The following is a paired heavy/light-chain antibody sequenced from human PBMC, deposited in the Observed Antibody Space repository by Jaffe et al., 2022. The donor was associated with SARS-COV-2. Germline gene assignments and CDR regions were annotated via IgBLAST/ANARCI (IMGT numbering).Heavy chain of an antibody. CDR1: GYSFTDYA. Sequence: QVQLVQSGAEVKNPGASVKVSCKASGYSFTDYAMHWVRLAPGQRLEWMGWINGGNGNTEYSHKFQGRLTITRDPFASTAYMELSRLRSEDTAIYYCARVYCSRTSCQYYPEYWGQGTLVTVSS. CDR3: ARVYCSRTSCQYYPEY. CDR2: INGGNGNT. D-gene: IGHD2-2*01. V-gene: IGHV1-3*01. J-gene: IGHJ4*02.
Light chain of an antibody. CDR1: QSILYNSNKKDY. CDR2: WAY. V-gene: IGKV4-1*01. Sequence: DIVMTQSPDSLAVSLGERATINCKSSQSILYNSNKKDYLAWYQLKPGQPPKLLIYWAYIRQSGVPDRFSASGSETDFTLTISSLQAEDVAVYYCQQYYTPPQGYTFGQGTKLEIK. CDR3: QQYYTPPQGYT. J-gene: IGKJ2*01.